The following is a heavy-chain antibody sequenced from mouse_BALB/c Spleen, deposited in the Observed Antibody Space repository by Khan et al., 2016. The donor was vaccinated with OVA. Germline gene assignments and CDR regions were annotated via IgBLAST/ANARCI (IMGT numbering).Heavy chain of an antibody. V-gene: IGHV1-4*01. J-gene: IGHJ4*01. CDR1: GYTFTSYT. CDR2: INPSSGYT. CDR3: ARRTTGYAMDY. D-gene: IGHD2-14*01. Sequence: QVQLKESGAELARPGASVKMSCKASGYTFTSYTMHWVKQRPGQGLEWIGYINPSSGYTNYNQKFKDKATLTADKSSSTAYMQLSSLTSEDSAVYYCARRTTGYAMDYWGQGTSVTVSS.